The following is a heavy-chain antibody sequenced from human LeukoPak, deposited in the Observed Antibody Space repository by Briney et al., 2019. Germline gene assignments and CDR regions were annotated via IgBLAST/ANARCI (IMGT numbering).Heavy chain of an antibody. J-gene: IGHJ6*02. V-gene: IGHV1-24*01. CDR3: ATVRGVVVPAAINYYYYYGMDV. CDR2: FDPEDGET. CDR1: GYTLTELS. D-gene: IGHD2-2*01. Sequence: GASVKVSCKVSGYTLTELSMHWVRQAPGKGLEWMGGFDPEDGETIYAQKFQGRVTMTEDTSTDTAYMELSSLRSEDTAVYYCATVRGVVVPAAINYYYYYGMDVWGQGTTVTVSS.